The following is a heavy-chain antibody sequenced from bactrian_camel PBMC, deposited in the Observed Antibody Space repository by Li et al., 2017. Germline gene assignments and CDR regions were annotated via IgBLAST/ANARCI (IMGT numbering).Heavy chain of an antibody. CDR2: IYSDSTNT. D-gene: IGHD5*01. CDR1: GFTFSSVG. V-gene: IGHV3S7*01. J-gene: IGHJ6*01. Sequence: VQLVESGGGLVQPGGSLRLSCAASGFTFSSVGMSWVRQPPGKGLEWLCGIYSDSTNTYYAESVRSRFTVSRDNAKNTLYLQMNSPKPEDTAVYYCTVGRDFAYWGPGTQVTVS. CDR3: TVGRDFAY.